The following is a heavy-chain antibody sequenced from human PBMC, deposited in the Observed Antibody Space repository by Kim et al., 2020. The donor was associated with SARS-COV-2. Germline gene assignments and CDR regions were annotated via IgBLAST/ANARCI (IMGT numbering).Heavy chain of an antibody. V-gene: IGHV4-61*01. J-gene: IGHJ5*02. D-gene: IGHD6-19*01. CDR3: ARSPRNGVAGAGLNWFDP. CDR2: IYYSGST. CDR1: GGSVSSGSYY. Sequence: SETLSLTCTVSGGSVSSGSYYWSWIRQPPGKGLEWIGYIYYSGSTNYNPSLKSRVTTSVDTSKNQFSLKLSSVTAADTAVYYCARSPRNGVAGAGLNWFDPWGQGTLVTVSS.